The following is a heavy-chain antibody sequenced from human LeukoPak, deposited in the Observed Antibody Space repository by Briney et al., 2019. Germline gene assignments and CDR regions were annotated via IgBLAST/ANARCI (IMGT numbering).Heavy chain of an antibody. D-gene: IGHD6-19*01. CDR1: GFTFSSYS. CDR2: ISSNGRRT. V-gene: IGHV3-64*01. Sequence: GGSLRLSCAASGFTFSSYSMHWGRQAPGKGLEFVSAISSNGRRTYYANSVKGRFTISRDISKNTLYLQMGSLRAEDMAVYYCARVDYGSGCDSWGQGTLVTVSS. CDR3: ARVDYGSGCDS. J-gene: IGHJ4*02.